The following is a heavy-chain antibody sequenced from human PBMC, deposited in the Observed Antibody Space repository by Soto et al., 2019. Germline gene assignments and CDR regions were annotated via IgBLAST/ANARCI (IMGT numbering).Heavy chain of an antibody. V-gene: IGHV5-51*01. D-gene: IGHD3-10*01. J-gene: IGHJ5*02. CDR1: GYSFTSYW. Sequence: LGESLKISCKGSGYSFTSYWIGWVRQMPGKGLEWMGIIYPGDSDTRYSPSFQGQVTISADKSISTAYLQWSSLKASDTAMYYCARLSASPPFNYYGSGSYKPWGQGTLVTVSS. CDR2: IYPGDSDT. CDR3: ARLSASPPFNYYGSGSYKP.